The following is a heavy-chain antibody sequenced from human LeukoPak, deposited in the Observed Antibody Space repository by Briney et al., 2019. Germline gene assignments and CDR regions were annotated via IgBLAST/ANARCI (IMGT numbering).Heavy chain of an antibody. CDR1: GYTFTSYD. Sequence: ASVKVSCKASGYTFTSYDINWVRQATGQGLEWMGWMNPNSGNTGYAQKFQGRVTMTRNTSISTAYMELSSLRSEDTAVYYCVSARSGSYLYYYYYYMDVWGKGTTVTISS. CDR2: MNPNSGNT. V-gene: IGHV1-8*01. J-gene: IGHJ6*03. D-gene: IGHD1-26*01. CDR3: VSARSGSYLYYYYYYMDV.